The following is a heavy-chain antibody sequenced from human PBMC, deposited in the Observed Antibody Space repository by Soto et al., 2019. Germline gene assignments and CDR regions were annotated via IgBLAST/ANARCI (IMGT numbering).Heavy chain of an antibody. J-gene: IGHJ6*03. D-gene: IGHD7-27*01. CDR2: IGTAGDT. CDR3: ARGGLGRYYYYHMDV. V-gene: IGHV3-13*01. Sequence: GGSLRLSCAASGFTFSSYDMHWVRQATGKGLEWVSAIGTAGDTYYPGSVKGRFTISRENAKNSLYLQMNSLRAGDTAVYYCARGGLGRYYYYHMDVWGKGTTVTVSS. CDR1: GFTFSSYD.